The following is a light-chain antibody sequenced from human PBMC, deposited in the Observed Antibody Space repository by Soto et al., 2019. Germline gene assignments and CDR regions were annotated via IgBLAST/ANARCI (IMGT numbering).Light chain of an antibody. CDR1: SSDVGGYKY. V-gene: IGLV2-14*01. CDR2: EVI. CDR3: SSYTSSSTLV. Sequence: QSALTQPASVSGSPGQSITISCTGTSSDVGGYKYVSWYQQHPGKAPKLMIYEVINRPSGVSNRFSGSKSGNTASLTISGLQAEDEADYYCSSYTSSSTLVFGGGTKVTVL. J-gene: IGLJ2*01.